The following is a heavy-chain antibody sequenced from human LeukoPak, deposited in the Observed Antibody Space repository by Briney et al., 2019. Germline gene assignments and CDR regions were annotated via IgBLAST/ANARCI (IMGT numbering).Heavy chain of an antibody. J-gene: IGHJ6*03. CDR1: GYTFTSYG. CDR3: ARGGGVWGIAARAIYYMDV. V-gene: IGHV1-18*01. D-gene: IGHD6-6*01. Sequence: ASVNVSCKASGYTFTSYGISWVRQAPGQGLEWMGWISAYNGNTNYAQKLQGRVTMTTDTSTSTAYMELRSLRSDDTAVYYCARGGGVWGIAARAIYYMDVWGKGTTVTVSS. CDR2: ISAYNGNT.